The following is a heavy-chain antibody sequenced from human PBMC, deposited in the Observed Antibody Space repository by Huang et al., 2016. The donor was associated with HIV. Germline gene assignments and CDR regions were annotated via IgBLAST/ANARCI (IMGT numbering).Heavy chain of an antibody. CDR3: ARRWYYDFWSGSSYYFGS. D-gene: IGHD3-3*01. CDR2: IYYSGTT. V-gene: IGHV4-39*01. Sequence: QLQLQESGPGQVKPSETLSLTCTVSGGSIDNRNSYWGWIRQPPGKGLEWIGNIYYSGTTYYTPSLKSRVTISVDTSNNQFSLRLDSVTAADTAVYYCARRWYYDFWSGSSYYFGSWGQGTLVTVSS. CDR1: GGSIDNRNSY. J-gene: IGHJ4*02.